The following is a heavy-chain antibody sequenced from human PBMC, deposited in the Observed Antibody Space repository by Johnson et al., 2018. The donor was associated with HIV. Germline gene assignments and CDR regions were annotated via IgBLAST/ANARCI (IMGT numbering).Heavy chain of an antibody. CDR2: IWYDGSNK. V-gene: IGHV3-33*01. D-gene: IGHD5-24*01. J-gene: IGHJ3*02. CDR3: AREKKMGGTFDS. CDR1: GFTFSSYG. Sequence: QVQLVESGGGVVQPGRSLRLSCAASGFTFSSYGMHWVRQAPGKGLEWVAVIWYDGSNKYYADSVKGRFTISRDNSKNTLYLQMNSLRAEDTAVYYCAREKKMGGTFDSWGQGTMVTVFS.